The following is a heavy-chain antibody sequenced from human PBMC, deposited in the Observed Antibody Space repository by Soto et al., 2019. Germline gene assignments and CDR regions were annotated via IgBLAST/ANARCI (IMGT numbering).Heavy chain of an antibody. J-gene: IGHJ4*02. CDR1: GFTFSSYA. D-gene: IGHD6-13*01. V-gene: IGHV3-30-3*01. CDR3: AKDMSAAAPYHLAY. Sequence: GGSLRLSCAASGFTFSSYAMHWVRQAPGKGLEWVAVISYDGRNKYYADSVKGRFTISRDNSKNTLYLQMNSLRAEDTAVYYCAKDMSAAAPYHLAYWGQGTLVTVSS. CDR2: ISYDGRNK.